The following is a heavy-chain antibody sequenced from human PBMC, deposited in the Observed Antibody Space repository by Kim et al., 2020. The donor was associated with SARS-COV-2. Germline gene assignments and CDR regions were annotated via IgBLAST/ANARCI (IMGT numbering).Heavy chain of an antibody. D-gene: IGHD2-2*01. V-gene: IGHV3-53*01. CDR2: IYSGGST. CDR1: GFTVSRNY. J-gene: IGHJ4*02. Sequence: GGSLRLSCAASGFTVSRNYMSWVRQAPGKGLEWVSAIYSGGSTYSADSVKGRFTISRDNSKNTLYLQMNSLGAEDTAVYYCARGGSSHCSTTSCSFDYWGQGSLVTVSS. CDR3: ARGGSSHCSTTSCSFDY.